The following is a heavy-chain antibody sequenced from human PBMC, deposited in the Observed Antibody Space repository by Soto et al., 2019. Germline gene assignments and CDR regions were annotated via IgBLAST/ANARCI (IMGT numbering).Heavy chain of an antibody. V-gene: IGHV3-30*18. D-gene: IGHD6-13*01. CDR2: ISYDGSNK. CDR3: AKDQISSWSTLDY. Sequence: QVQLVESGGGVVQPGRSLRLSCAASGFTFSSYGMHWVRQAPGKGLEWVAVISYDGSNKYYADSVKGRFTISRDNSKNTLYLQMNSLRAEDTAVYYCAKDQISSWSTLDYWGQGTLVTVSS. CDR1: GFTFSSYG. J-gene: IGHJ4*02.